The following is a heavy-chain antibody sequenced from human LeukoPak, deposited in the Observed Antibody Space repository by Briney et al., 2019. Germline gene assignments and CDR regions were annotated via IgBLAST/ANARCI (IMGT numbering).Heavy chain of an antibody. CDR2: ISSSSSYI. D-gene: IGHD3-16*01. J-gene: IGHJ4*02. Sequence: GGSLRLSCAASGFTFSSYSMNWVRQAPGKWLEWVSSISSSSSYIYYADSVKGRFTISRDNAKNSLYLQMNSLRAEDTAVYYCATIRGGLQRLYWGQGTLVTVSS. CDR1: GFTFSSYS. V-gene: IGHV3-21*01. CDR3: ATIRGGLQRLY.